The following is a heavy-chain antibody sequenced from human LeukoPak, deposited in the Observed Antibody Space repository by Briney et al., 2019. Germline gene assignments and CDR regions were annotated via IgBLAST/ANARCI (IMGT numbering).Heavy chain of an antibody. D-gene: IGHD5-24*01. J-gene: IGHJ4*02. CDR2: IYYSGST. CDR3: ARLGDGYNSIIDY. CDR1: GGSISSSSYY. V-gene: IGHV4-39*01. Sequence: SETLSLTCTVSGGSISSSSYYWGWIRQPPGKGLEWIGSIYYSGSTYYNPSLKSRVTISVDTSTNKFSLKLSSVTAADTAVYYCARLGDGYNSIIDYWGQGTLVTVSS.